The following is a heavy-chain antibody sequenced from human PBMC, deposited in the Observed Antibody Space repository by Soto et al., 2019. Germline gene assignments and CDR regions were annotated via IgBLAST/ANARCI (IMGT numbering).Heavy chain of an antibody. J-gene: IGHJ6*02. D-gene: IGHD3-22*01. CDR3: ARGGGKVKYLTARNYYYYGMDV. CDR1: GFTFSSYG. Sequence: GSLRLSCAASGFTFSSYGMHWVRQAPGKGLEWVAVIWYDGSNKYYADSVKGRFTISRDYSKNTLYLQMNSLRAEDTAVYYCARGGGKVKYLTARNYYYYGMDVWGQGTTATVTS. CDR2: IWYDGSNK. V-gene: IGHV3-33*01.